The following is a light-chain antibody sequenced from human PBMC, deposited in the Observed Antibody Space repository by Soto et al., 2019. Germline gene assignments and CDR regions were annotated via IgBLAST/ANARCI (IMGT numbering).Light chain of an antibody. V-gene: IGKV3-11*01. CDR2: DAS. J-gene: IGKJ4*01. CDR3: QQRSNWPPLT. Sequence: EIVLKQSPATLSLSPGERATLSCRASQSVSSYLAWYQQKPGPAPRLLIYDASNTATGIPARFIGSGSGTDFTLTISSLEPEDFAVYYCQQRSNWPPLTFGGGTKVEIK. CDR1: QSVSSY.